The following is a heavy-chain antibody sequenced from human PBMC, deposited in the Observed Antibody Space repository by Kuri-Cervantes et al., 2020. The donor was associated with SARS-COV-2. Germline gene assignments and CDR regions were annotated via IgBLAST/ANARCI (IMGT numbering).Heavy chain of an antibody. CDR3: AREYCSSTSCYGAFDT. Sequence: SETLSLTCAPRRGSFSGDYWSWIRQPPGKGLEWIGEINHSGSTNYNPSLKSRVTISVDTSKNQFSLKLSSVTAADTAVYYCAREYCSSTSCYGAFDTWGQGTMVTVSS. D-gene: IGHD2-2*01. CDR2: INHSGST. CDR1: RGSFSGDY. V-gene: IGHV4-34*01. J-gene: IGHJ3*02.